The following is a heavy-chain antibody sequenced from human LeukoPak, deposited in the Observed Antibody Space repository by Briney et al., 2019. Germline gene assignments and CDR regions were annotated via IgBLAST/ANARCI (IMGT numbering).Heavy chain of an antibody. CDR1: GGTFSSYA. V-gene: IGHV1-69*13. Sequence: SVKVSCKASGGTFSSYAISWVRQAPGQGLELIGGIIPIFSAANYAQKFQGRVTITADESTSTAYMELSSLRSEDTAVYYCASDYRSYYFDYWGQGTLVTVSS. CDR2: IIPIFSAA. J-gene: IGHJ4*02. CDR3: ASDYRSYYFDY. D-gene: IGHD3-16*02.